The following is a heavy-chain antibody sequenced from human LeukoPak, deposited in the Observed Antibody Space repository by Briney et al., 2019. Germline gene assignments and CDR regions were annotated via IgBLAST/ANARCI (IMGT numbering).Heavy chain of an antibody. V-gene: IGHV3-21*01. J-gene: IGHJ4*02. CDR3: AREGGYCYGDSCRYFDY. CDR2: VSTGSRDI. CDR1: GFTFSSYS. D-gene: IGHD2-15*01. Sequence: PGGSLRLSCAASGFTFSSYSMNWVRQASGKGLEWVSSVSTGSRDIYYADSVKGRFTISRDSAKNSLYLQMNSLRAEDTAVYYCAREGGYCYGDSCRYFDYWGQGTLVTVSS.